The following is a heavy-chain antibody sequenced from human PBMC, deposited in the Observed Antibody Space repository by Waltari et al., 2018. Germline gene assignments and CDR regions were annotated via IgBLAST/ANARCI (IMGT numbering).Heavy chain of an antibody. Sequence: QVQLQQWGAGLLKPSETLSLTCAVYGGSFSGYYWSWIRQPPGKGLEWIGEINHSGSTNDNPSLKSRVTISVDTSKNQFSLKLSSVTAADTAVYYCARLGIVGAGNWFDPWGQGTLVTVSS. V-gene: IGHV4-34*01. D-gene: IGHD1-26*01. J-gene: IGHJ5*02. CDR1: GGSFSGYY. CDR3: ARLGIVGAGNWFDP. CDR2: INHSGST.